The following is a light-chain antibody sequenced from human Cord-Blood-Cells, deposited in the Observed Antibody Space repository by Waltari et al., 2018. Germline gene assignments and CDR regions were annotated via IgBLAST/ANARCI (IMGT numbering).Light chain of an antibody. J-gene: IGKJ4*01. Sequence: DIQMTQSPSTLSASVGDSVTITCRASQSISSWLAWYQQKPGKAPKLLYYDASSLESGVPARFSGSGSGTEFTLTISSLQPDDFATDYCQQYNSYPLTFGGGTKVEIK. CDR3: QQYNSYPLT. CDR2: DAS. V-gene: IGKV1-5*01. CDR1: QSISSW.